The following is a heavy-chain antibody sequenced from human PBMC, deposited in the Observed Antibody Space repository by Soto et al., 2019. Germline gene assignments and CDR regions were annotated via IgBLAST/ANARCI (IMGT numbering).Heavy chain of an antibody. V-gene: IGHV3-30*18. J-gene: IGHJ6*02. Sequence: TGWSLRLSCASSGFIRSGIHWVRQAPGKGLAWVAVISFDGSNKYYADTMKGRFTVSRDNSKSTFYLQMNSLTGADTAVYYCANSLQGHRDLDYGMDVWGQGTPVTLPS. CDR3: ANSLQGHRDLDYGMDV. CDR2: ISFDGSNK. CDR1: GFIRSG. D-gene: IGHD3-16*02.